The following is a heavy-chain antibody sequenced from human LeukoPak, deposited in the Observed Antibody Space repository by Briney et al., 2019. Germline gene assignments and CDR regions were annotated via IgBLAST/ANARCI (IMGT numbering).Heavy chain of an antibody. CDR1: GFTFSSYE. J-gene: IGHJ6*03. V-gene: IGHV3-21*01. D-gene: IGHD5-18*01. CDR3: ARAGGYSYGYYYYYMDV. CDR2: ISSSSSYI. Sequence: GGSLRLSCAASGFTFSSYEMNWVRQAPGKGLEWVSSISSSSSYIYYADSVKGRFTISRDNAKNSLYLQMNSLRAGDTAVYYCARAGGYSYGYYYYYMDVWGKGTTVTISS.